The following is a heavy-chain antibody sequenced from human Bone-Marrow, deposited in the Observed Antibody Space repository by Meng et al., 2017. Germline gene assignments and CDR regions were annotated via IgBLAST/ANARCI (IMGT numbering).Heavy chain of an antibody. D-gene: IGHD6-19*01. V-gene: IGHV4-34*01. J-gene: IGHJ4*02. CDR3: ARMGAVAGFDY. CDR2: INHSGST. CDR1: GGSFSGYY. Sequence: SETLSLTCAVYGGSFSGYYWSWIRQPPGKGLEWIGEINHSGSTNYNPSLKSRVTISVDTSKNQFSLKLSSVTAADTAVYYCARMGAVAGFDYWGQGTLVTVSS.